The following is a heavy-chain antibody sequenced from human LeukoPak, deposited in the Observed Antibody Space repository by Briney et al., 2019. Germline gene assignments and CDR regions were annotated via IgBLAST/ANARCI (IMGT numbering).Heavy chain of an antibody. CDR3: ARGSYYYDSSGYYLDY. V-gene: IGHV1-8*03. Sequence: HWASVKVSCKASGYTFTSYDINWVRQVTGQGLEWMGWMNPNSGNTGYAQRFQGRVTITRNTSISTAYMELSSLRSEDTAVYYCARGSYYYDSSGYYLDYWGQGTLVTVSS. CDR1: GYTFTSYD. D-gene: IGHD3-22*01. CDR2: MNPNSGNT. J-gene: IGHJ4*02.